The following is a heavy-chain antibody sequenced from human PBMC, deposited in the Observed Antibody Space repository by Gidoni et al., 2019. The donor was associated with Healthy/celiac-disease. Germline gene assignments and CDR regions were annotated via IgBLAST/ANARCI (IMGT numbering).Heavy chain of an antibody. Sequence: EVQLLESGGGLVQPGGSLRLSCAASGFTFSSYAMSWVRQAPGKGLEWVSAISGSGGSTYYADSVKGRFTISRDNSKNTLYLQMNSLRAEDTAVYYCANGQSSGISFDYWGQGTLVTVSS. CDR3: ANGQSSGISFDY. CDR1: GFTFSSYA. D-gene: IGHD3-22*01. CDR2: ISGSGGST. J-gene: IGHJ4*02. V-gene: IGHV3-23*01.